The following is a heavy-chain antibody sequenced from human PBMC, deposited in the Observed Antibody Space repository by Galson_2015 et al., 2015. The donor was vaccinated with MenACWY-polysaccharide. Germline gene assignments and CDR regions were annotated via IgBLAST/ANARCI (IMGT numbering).Heavy chain of an antibody. D-gene: IGHD6-13*01. CDR1: GFSFSAYG. Sequence: SLRLSCAASGFSFSAYGMSWVRQAPGRGLEWVSGSGTGGGLYYADSLKGPFTLSKDNSKNTLYLQMNNLRAEDTAVYHCAKVGPRSSWTLGLDYWGQGTLVIVSS. CDR2: SGTGGGL. J-gene: IGHJ4*02. V-gene: IGHV3-23*01. CDR3: AKVGPRSSWTLGLDY.